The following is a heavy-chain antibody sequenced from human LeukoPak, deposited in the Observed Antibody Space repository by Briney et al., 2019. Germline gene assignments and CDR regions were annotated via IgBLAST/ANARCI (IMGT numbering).Heavy chain of an antibody. V-gene: IGHV1-8*03. D-gene: IGHD2-2*01. Sequence: GASVKVSCKASGYTFTSYDINWVRQATGQGLEWMGWMNPNSGNTGYAQKFQGRVTITRNTSISTAYMELSSLRSEDTAVYYCARAFRVPAAKYYFDYWGQGTLVTVSS. J-gene: IGHJ4*02. CDR2: MNPNSGNT. CDR1: GYTFTSYD. CDR3: ARAFRVPAAKYYFDY.